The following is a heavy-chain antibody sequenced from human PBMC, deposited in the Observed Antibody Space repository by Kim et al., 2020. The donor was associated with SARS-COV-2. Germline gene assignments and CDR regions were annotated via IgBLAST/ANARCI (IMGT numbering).Heavy chain of an antibody. V-gene: IGHV3-23*01. CDR1: GFTFSGYA. CDR3: AKGLRSSGSYSFDY. J-gene: IGHJ4*02. Sequence: GGSLRLSCAASGFTFSGYAMSWVRQAPGKGLELVSAIRDTGGTTYYLDSVRGRFTISRDNSKDTLHLEMNSLRAGDTAMYYCAKGLRSSGSYSFDYWGQGTLVTVSS. CDR2: IRDTGGTT. D-gene: IGHD3-22*01.